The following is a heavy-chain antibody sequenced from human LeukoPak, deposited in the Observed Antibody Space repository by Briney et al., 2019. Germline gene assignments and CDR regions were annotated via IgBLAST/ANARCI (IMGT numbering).Heavy chain of an antibody. CDR1: GYSISSGYF. J-gene: IGHJ5*02. CDR3: AGIYSSSWFLNWFDP. D-gene: IGHD6-13*01. V-gene: IGHV4-38-2*02. Sequence: SETLSLTCTVSGYSISSGYFWGWIRQPPGKGLECIGTIYHSGSTYYNPSLKSRVTISVDTSKNQFSLKLNSVTAADTAVYYCAGIYSSSWFLNWFDPWGQGTLVTVSS. CDR2: IYHSGST.